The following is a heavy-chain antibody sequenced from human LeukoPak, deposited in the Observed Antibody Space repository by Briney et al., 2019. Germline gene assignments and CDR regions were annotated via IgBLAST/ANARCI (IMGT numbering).Heavy chain of an antibody. CDR3: ARGQKGGKDDYFDY. V-gene: IGHV1-2*04. Sequence: GASVKVSCKASGYTFTGYYMHWVRQAPGQGLEWMGWINPNSGGTNYAQKFQGWVTMTRDTSISTAYMELSRLRSDDTAVYYCARGQKGGKDDYFDYWGQGTLVTVSS. J-gene: IGHJ4*02. CDR2: INPNSGGT. CDR1: GYTFTGYY. D-gene: IGHD2-15*01.